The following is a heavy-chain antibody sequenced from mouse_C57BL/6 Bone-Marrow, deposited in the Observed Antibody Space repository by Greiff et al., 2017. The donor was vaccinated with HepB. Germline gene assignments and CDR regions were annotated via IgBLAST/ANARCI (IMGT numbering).Heavy chain of an antibody. D-gene: IGHD1-1*02. V-gene: IGHV5-16*01. CDR2: INYDGSST. CDR1: GFTFSDYY. CDR3: ARDPPYGNYWYFDV. Sequence: EVKLVESEGGLVQPGSSMKLSCTASGFTFSDYYMAWVRQVPEKGLEWVANINYDGSSTYYLDSLKSRFIISRDNAKNILYLQMSSLKSEYTATYYCARDPPYGNYWYFDVWGTGTTVTVSS. J-gene: IGHJ1*03.